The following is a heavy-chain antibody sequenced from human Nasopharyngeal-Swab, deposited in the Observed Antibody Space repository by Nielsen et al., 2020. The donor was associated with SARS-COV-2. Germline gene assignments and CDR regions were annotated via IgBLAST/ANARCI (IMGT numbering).Heavy chain of an antibody. CDR1: GFTFSDCA. D-gene: IGHD5-12*01. J-gene: IGHJ3*02. V-gene: IGHV3-21*01. CDR2: LDKSGRHT. CDR3: AREVPYSGHDDAFDI. Sequence: GGSLRLSCTASGFTFSDCAMSWVRQAPGSGLDWVSTLDKSGRHTFYADSVKGRFTISRDNAKNSLYLQMNSLRAEDTAVYYCAREVPYSGHDDAFDIWGQGTMVTVSA.